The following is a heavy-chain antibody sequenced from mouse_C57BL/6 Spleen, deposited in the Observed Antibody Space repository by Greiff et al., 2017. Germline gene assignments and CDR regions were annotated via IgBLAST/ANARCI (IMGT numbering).Heavy chain of an antibody. CDR2: IYPRSGNT. CDR3: ARNGYDGSWFAD. Sequence: VQLQQSGAELARPGASVKLSCKASGYTFTSYGISWVKQRTGQGLEWIGEIYPRSGNTYYNEKFKGKATLTADKSSSTAYMELRSLTSEDSAVYFCARNGYDGSWFADWGQGTLVTVSA. V-gene: IGHV1-81*01. J-gene: IGHJ3*01. D-gene: IGHD2-2*01. CDR1: GYTFTSYG.